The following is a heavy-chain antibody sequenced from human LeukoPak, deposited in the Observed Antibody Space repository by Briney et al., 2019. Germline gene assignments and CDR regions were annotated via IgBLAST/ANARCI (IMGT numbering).Heavy chain of an antibody. CDR2: ISSSSTYI. D-gene: IGHD6-19*01. J-gene: IGHJ6*02. Sequence: GGSLRLSCAPSGFTFSRYSINWVRQAPGKGLEWVSSISSSSTYIYYADSVKGRFTISRDNSKNSVSLQMNSLRAEDTAVYYCARGAKSRAAVAVDYYYYGMDVWGQGTTVTVSS. CDR3: ARGAKSRAAVAVDYYYYGMDV. V-gene: IGHV3-21*01. CDR1: GFTFSRYS.